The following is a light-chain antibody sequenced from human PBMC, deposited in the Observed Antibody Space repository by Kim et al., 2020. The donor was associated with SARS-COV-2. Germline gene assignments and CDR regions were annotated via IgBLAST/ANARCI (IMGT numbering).Light chain of an antibody. CDR2: GAA. J-gene: IGKJ4*01. CDR3: QQYNNWPPLT. CDR1: QSVSNT. V-gene: IGKV3-15*01. Sequence: CPEERATRSYRASQSVSNTLAWYQQKPGQAPRLLIYGAATRATGIPARFSGTGSGTEFALTNSRLQSEDFGVYYSQQYNNWPPLTCGGGTKVDIK.